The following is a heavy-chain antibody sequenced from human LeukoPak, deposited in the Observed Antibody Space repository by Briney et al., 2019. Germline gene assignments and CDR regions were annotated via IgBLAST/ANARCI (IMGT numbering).Heavy chain of an antibody. V-gene: IGHV4-59*01. CDR2: IYYSDST. J-gene: IGHJ4*02. D-gene: IGHD6-13*01. CDR1: GGSINNYF. Sequence: SETLSLTCTVSGGSINNYFWSWIRQPPGKGLECIAYIYYSDSTNYNPSLTSRVTVSVDTSKNQFSLKLSSVTAADTAVYYCARVYSSINQPRYDYWGQGTLVTVSS. CDR3: ARVYSSINQPRYDY.